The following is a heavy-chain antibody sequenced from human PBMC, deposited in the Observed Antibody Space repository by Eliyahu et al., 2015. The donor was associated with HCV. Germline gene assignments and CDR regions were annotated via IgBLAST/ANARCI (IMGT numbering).Heavy chain of an antibody. Sequence: EGQLVESGGGLVQPGGSLXLXCXPSGSTFSGSNVHWVRQASGKGLEWVGRIKSRATNYATTYAESVRGRFTFSRDDSDNTVYLHMNSLKTEDTAMYYCVFLAINTGFRGQGTLVTVSS. D-gene: IGHD2-21*01. CDR1: GSTFSGSN. V-gene: IGHV3-73*02. CDR2: IKSRATNYAT. CDR3: VFLAINTGF. J-gene: IGHJ4*02.